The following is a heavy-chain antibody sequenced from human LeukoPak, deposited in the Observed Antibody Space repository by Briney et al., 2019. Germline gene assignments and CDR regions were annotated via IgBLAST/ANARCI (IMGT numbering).Heavy chain of an antibody. D-gene: IGHD3-3*01. Sequence: PGGSLRLSCAASGFTFSSYVMNWVRQAPGKGLEWVSDISSSSSSTIYYADSVKGRFTISRDNAKNSLYLEMNSLRAEDTAVYYCARTYYDFWSGYYSHEGNPFDYWGQGTLVTVSS. CDR3: ARTYYDFWSGYYSHEGNPFDY. CDR1: GFTFSSYV. V-gene: IGHV3-48*01. CDR2: ISSSSSSTI. J-gene: IGHJ4*02.